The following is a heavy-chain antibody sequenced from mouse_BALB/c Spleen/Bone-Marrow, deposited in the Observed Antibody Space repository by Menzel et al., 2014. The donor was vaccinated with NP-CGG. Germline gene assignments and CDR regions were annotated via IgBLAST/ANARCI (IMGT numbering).Heavy chain of an antibody. Sequence: EAQLVESGGGLVQPGGSMKLSCVASGFTFSNYWMNWVRQSPEKGLEWVAEIRLKSNNYATHYAESVKGRFTISRDDSKSSVYLQMNNLRAEDTGIYYCTTGFAYWGQGTLVTVSA. CDR2: IRLKSNNYAT. CDR1: GFTFSNYW. CDR3: TTGFAY. V-gene: IGHV6-6*02. J-gene: IGHJ3*01.